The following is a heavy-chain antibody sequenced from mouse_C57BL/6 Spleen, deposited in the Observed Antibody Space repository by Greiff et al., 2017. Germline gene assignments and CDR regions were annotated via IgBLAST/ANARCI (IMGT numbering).Heavy chain of an antibody. CDR3: ARLAHFDY. CDR2: IDPSDSYT. CDR1: GYTFTSYW. V-gene: IGHV1-50*01. J-gene: IGHJ2*01. Sequence: VQLVESGAELVKPGASVKLSCKASGYTFTSYWMQWVKQRPGQGLEWIGEIDPSDSYTNYNQKFKGKATLTVDTSSSTAYMQLSSLTSEDSAVYYCARLAHFDYWGQGTTLTVSS.